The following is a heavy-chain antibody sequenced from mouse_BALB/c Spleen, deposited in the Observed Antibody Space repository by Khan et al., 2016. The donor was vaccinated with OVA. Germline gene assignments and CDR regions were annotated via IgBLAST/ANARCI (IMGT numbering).Heavy chain of an antibody. J-gene: IGHJ3*01. D-gene: IGHD2-2*01. CDR1: GFSLNNYS. Sequence: QVQLKESGPGLVQPSQSLSITCTVSGFSLNNYSVHWVRQSPGKGLEWLGVIWSAGSTDYNAAFISRMTISKDNSRNQIFFRMNSLHPNDTAIYYGARRGYGYGRGALFAYWGQGTLVTVSA. CDR3: ARRGYGYGRGALFAY. CDR2: IWSAGST. V-gene: IGHV2-2*02.